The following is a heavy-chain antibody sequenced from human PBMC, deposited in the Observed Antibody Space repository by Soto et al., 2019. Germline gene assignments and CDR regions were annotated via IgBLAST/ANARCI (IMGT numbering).Heavy chain of an antibody. Sequence: ASVKVSCKASGYTFTSYGISWVRQAPGQGLEWMGWISAYNGNTNYAQKLQGSVTMTTDTSTSTAYMELRSLRSDDTAVYYCARVKFGYCSGGSCYWFVPWGQGTLVTVSS. CDR2: ISAYNGNT. CDR1: GYTFTSYG. CDR3: ARVKFGYCSGGSCYWFVP. J-gene: IGHJ5*02. V-gene: IGHV1-18*01. D-gene: IGHD2-15*01.